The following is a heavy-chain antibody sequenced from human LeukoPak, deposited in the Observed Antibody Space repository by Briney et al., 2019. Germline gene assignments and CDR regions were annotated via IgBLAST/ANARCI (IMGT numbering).Heavy chain of an antibody. CDR2: ISSSGSTI. CDR1: GFTLSTYE. D-gene: IGHD3-3*01. Sequence: GGSLRLSCAASGFTLSTYEMNWVRQAPGKGVEWVSYISSSGSTIYYADSVKGRFTISRDNAKNSLDLQMNSLRVEDTAVYYCARGRITIFGVPPRGMDVWGQGTTVTVSS. V-gene: IGHV3-48*03. J-gene: IGHJ6*02. CDR3: ARGRITIFGVPPRGMDV.